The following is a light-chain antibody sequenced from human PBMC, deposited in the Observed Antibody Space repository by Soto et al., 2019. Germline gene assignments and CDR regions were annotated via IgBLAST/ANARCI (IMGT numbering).Light chain of an antibody. CDR2: GAS. CDR3: QQYNNWPIT. V-gene: IGKV3-15*01. J-gene: IGKJ5*01. CDR1: QSVSSN. Sequence: EIVMTQSPATLSVSPGERATLSCRASQSVSSNLAWYQQRPGQAPRLLIYGASTRATRIPARFSGSGSETEFNLTISSLQSQDFAVYYCQQYNNWPITFGQGTRLEIK.